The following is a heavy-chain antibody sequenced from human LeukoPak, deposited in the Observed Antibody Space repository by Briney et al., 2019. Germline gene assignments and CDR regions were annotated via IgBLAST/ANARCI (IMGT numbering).Heavy chain of an antibody. CDR1: GFTLSSDA. Sequence: GRSLRLSCAASGFTLSSDAMHWVRQAPGKGLEWVAFISFDGSKKYFADSVKGRFTISRDNSKNTLYLQMNSLRAEDTAVYYCAKDLATKYSLDYWGQGTLVTVSS. D-gene: IGHD1-26*01. J-gene: IGHJ4*02. CDR3: AKDLATKYSLDY. CDR2: ISFDGSKK. V-gene: IGHV3-30*18.